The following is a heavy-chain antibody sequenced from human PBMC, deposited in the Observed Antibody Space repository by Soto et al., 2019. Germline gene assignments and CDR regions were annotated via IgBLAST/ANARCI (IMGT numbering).Heavy chain of an antibody. CDR2: IITIFGTA. Sequence: LQLVQSGAEVKKPGSSVKGSCKASGGTFSSYAISWVRQAPGQGLEWMGVIITIFGTANYAKKFQGRVTITADESTRTAYMELSSLRSEDTAVYYCARDLFFHDYYYSMDVWGHGTTVTVSS. CDR3: ARDLFFHDYYYSMDV. J-gene: IGHJ6*02. CDR1: GGTFSSYA. V-gene: IGHV1-69*01. D-gene: IGHD3-16*01.